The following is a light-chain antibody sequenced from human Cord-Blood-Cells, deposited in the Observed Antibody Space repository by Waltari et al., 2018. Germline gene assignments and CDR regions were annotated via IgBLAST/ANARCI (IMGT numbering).Light chain of an antibody. J-gene: IGKJ1*01. CDR2: GAS. CDR3: QQYNNWPPWT. Sequence: EIAMTQSPAPLSVSPGERATLSCRASQSVSSNLAWYQQKPGQAPRLLIYGASTRATGIPARFSGSGSGTEFTLTISSLQSEDFAVYYCQQYNNWPPWTFGQGTKVEIK. CDR1: QSVSSN. V-gene: IGKV3-15*01.